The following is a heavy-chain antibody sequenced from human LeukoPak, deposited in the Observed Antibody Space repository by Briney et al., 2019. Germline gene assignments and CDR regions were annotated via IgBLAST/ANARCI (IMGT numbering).Heavy chain of an antibody. CDR1: GGTFSSYA. J-gene: IGHJ4*02. CDR2: IIPIFGTA. Sequence: SVKVSCKASGGTFSSYAISWVRQAPGQGLEWMGGIIPIFGTANYAQKFQGRVTMTRDTSISTAYMELSRLRSDDTAVYYCARERGEPFDYWGQGTLVTVSS. CDR3: ARERGEPFDY. D-gene: IGHD1-14*01. V-gene: IGHV1-69*05.